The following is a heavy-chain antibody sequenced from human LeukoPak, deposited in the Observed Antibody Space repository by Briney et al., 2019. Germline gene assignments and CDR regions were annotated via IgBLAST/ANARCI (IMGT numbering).Heavy chain of an antibody. CDR3: AKWHEKLLAFDS. D-gene: IGHD1-7*01. J-gene: IGHJ4*02. CDR1: GGSITSYY. CDR2: IHHTGKN. V-gene: IGHV4-59*01. Sequence: PSETLSLTCAVSGGSITSYYWNWIRQPPGNGLEWIGYIHHTGKNWYNPPLQSRVTLSVDTSKSEFSLRLNSVTAADTAVYYCAKWHEKLLAFDSWGQGTLVTVSS.